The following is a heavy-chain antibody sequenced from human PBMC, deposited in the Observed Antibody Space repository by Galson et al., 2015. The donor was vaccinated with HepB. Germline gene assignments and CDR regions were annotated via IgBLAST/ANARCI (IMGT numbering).Heavy chain of an antibody. Sequence: SLRLSCAASGFTFSSYAMHWVRQAPGKGLEWVAVISSDGSNKYYADSVKGRFTISRDNSKNTLYLQMNSLRTEDTAVYYCASRRYSSSWYYFDYWGQGTLVTV. D-gene: IGHD6-13*01. CDR2: ISSDGSNK. J-gene: IGHJ4*02. V-gene: IGHV3-30*04. CDR1: GFTFSSYA. CDR3: ASRRYSSSWYYFDY.